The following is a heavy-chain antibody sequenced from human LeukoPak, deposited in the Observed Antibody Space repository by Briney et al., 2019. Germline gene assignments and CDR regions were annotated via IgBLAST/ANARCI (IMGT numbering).Heavy chain of an antibody. CDR2: ISSTGGST. Sequence: GGSLRLSCSASGFTSSNYAMHWVRQAPGEGLEFVSGISSTGGSTNYPDSVKDRFSNSRDNSKNTLYLQMTSLRADDTAVYYCVKDQHCSTISCATRTGFDPWGQGTSVTVSS. CDR1: GFTSSNYA. V-gene: IGHV3-64D*06. J-gene: IGHJ5*02. D-gene: IGHD2-2*01. CDR3: VKDQHCSTISCATRTGFDP.